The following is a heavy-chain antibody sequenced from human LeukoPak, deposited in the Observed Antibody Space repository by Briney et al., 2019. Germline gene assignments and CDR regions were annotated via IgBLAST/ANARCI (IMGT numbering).Heavy chain of an antibody. CDR1: GYTFTSYG. CDR2: ISAYNGNT. J-gene: IGHJ6*03. Sequence: ASVKVSCKASGYTFTSYGISWVRQAPGQGLEWMGWISAYNGNTDYAQKLQGRVTMTTDTSTSTAYMELRSLRSDDTAVYYCARDGSNFWSGYFALNYYYYYMDVWGKGTTVTVSS. V-gene: IGHV1-18*01. CDR3: ARDGSNFWSGYFALNYYYYYMDV. D-gene: IGHD3-3*01.